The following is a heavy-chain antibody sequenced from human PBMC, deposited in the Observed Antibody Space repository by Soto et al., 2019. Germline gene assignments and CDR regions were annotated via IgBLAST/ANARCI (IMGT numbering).Heavy chain of an antibody. CDR2: IDGIGTGT. CDR3: TTVFEY. CDR1: GFTFTNYW. Sequence: EVQLVQSGGGSVQPGGSLRLSCAASGFTFTNYWMHWVRQVPGKGLVWVARIDGIGTGTSYSDSVRGRFTISRDNAENMLYLQMNILRAEDTAVYYCTTVFEYWGRGTLVTVSS. V-gene: IGHV3-74*01. J-gene: IGHJ4*02.